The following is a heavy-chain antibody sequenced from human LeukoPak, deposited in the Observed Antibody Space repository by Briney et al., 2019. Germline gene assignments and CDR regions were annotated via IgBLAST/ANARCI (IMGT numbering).Heavy chain of an antibody. V-gene: IGHV4-4*02. CDR3: ARHAFYYYYYMDV. CDR1: GGSISSNNW. Sequence: SETLSLTCAVSGGSISSNNWWNWVRQPPGKGLEWIGEIYHSGSTNYNPSLKSRVTISVDTSKNQFSLNLRSVTAADTAVYYCARHAFYYYYYMDVWGKGTTVTVSS. J-gene: IGHJ6*03. CDR2: IYHSGST. D-gene: IGHD3-16*01.